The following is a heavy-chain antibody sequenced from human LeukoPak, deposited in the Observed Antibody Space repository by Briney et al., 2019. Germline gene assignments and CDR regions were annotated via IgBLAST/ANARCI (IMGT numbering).Heavy chain of an antibody. Sequence: ASVKVSCKASGYTFTGYYIHWVRQAPGQGLEWMGWINPNSGGTNYAQKFQGRVTMTRDTSISTAYMELNSLRSDDTAVYYCARDFVPYYYMDVWGKGTTVTVSS. CDR2: INPNSGGT. V-gene: IGHV1-2*02. J-gene: IGHJ6*03. D-gene: IGHD3-3*01. CDR3: ARDFVPYYYMDV. CDR1: GYTFTGYY.